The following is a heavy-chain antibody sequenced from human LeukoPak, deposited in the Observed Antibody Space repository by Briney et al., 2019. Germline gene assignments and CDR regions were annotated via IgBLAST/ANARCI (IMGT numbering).Heavy chain of an antibody. D-gene: IGHD6-19*01. CDR3: AKGETLPVAGQYYYYGMDV. J-gene: IGHJ6*02. Sequence: GGSLRLSCAASEFTFSSYAMSWVRQAPGKGLEWVSTISDSGGSTYYADSVKGRVTISRDNSKNTLYLQMNSLRAEDTAVYFCAKGETLPVAGQYYYYGMDVWGQGTTVTVSS. CDR1: EFTFSSYA. CDR2: ISDSGGST. V-gene: IGHV3-23*01.